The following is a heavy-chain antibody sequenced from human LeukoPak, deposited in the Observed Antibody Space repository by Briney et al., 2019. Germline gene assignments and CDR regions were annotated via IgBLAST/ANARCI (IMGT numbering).Heavy chain of an antibody. D-gene: IGHD3-22*01. CDR2: ISAYNGNT. J-gene: IGHJ4*02. CDR1: GYTFTSYG. Sequence: ASVKVSCKASGYTFTSYGISWVRQAPGQGLEWMGWISAYNGNTNYAQKLQGRATMTTDTSPSTAYIELRSQRTDHTAVYYRARDRGPNYYDSSGYWPIGYWGQGTLVTVSS. CDR3: ARDRGPNYYDSSGYWPIGY. V-gene: IGHV1-18*01.